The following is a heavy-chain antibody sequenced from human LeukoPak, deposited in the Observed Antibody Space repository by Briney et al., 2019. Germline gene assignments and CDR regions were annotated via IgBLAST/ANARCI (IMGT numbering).Heavy chain of an antibody. Sequence: GGSLRLSCVAGGFTFSNYWMHWVGQAQGKGLEWVANIKQDGSEKLYVDSVKGRFTISRDNAKNSLYLQMNSLRVEDSAVYYCARAMDVWGQGTTVTVSS. V-gene: IGHV3-7*04. CDR1: GFTFSNYW. J-gene: IGHJ6*02. CDR3: ARAMDV. CDR2: IKQDGSEK.